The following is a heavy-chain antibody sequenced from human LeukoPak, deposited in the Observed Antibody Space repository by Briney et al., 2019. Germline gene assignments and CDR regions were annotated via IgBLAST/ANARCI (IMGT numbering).Heavy chain of an antibody. J-gene: IGHJ4*02. D-gene: IGHD4-17*01. V-gene: IGHV4-39*07. Sequence: SETLSLTCTVSGGSISSGSYYWSWIRQPPGKGLEWIGEINHSGSTNYNPSLKSRVTISVDTSKNQFSLKLSSVTAADTAVYYCARDLDYGVYFDYWGQGTLVTVSS. CDR2: INHSGST. CDR3: ARDLDYGVYFDY. CDR1: GGSISSGSYY.